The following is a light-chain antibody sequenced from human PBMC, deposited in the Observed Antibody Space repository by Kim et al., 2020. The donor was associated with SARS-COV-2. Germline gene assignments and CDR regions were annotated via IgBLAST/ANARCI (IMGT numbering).Light chain of an antibody. CDR2: AAS. Sequence: AIQMTQSPSSLSASVGDRVTITCRASQGIRNDLGWYQQKPGKAPKLLIYAASSLESEVPSRFSGSGSGSDFTLTISSLQPEDFATYYCLQDYTYPLTFGGGTKVDIK. J-gene: IGKJ4*01. CDR3: LQDYTYPLT. V-gene: IGKV1-6*01. CDR1: QGIRND.